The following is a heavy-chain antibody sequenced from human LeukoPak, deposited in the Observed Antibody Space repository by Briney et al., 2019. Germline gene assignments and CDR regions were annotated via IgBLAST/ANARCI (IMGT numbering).Heavy chain of an antibody. CDR3: ARGSGRVSMMESAYYYGMDV. V-gene: IGHV1-69*13. CDR2: IIPIFGTA. CDR1: GGTFSSYA. J-gene: IGHJ6*02. D-gene: IGHD5/OR15-5a*01. Sequence: SVKVSCKASGGTFSSYAISWVRQAPGQGLEWMGGIIPIFGTANYAQKFQGRVTITADESTSTAYMELSSLRSEDTAVYYCARGSGRVSMMESAYYYGMDVWGQGTTVTASS.